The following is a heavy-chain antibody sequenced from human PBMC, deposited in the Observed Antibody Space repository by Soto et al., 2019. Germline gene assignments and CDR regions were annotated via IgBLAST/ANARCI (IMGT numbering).Heavy chain of an antibody. Sequence: PGGSLRLSCAGSGFTFRNSEMFWVRQAPGKGLEWFSKINYSGSNIYYSKSVKGRFTISRENDKNSLYLQMNSLTDEDTAIYFCASEALCGADCYFFEYWGAGTLVTVSS. CDR3: ASEALCGADCYFFEY. V-gene: IGHV3-48*03. CDR2: INYSGSNI. CDR1: GFTFRNSE. J-gene: IGHJ4*02. D-gene: IGHD2-21*02.